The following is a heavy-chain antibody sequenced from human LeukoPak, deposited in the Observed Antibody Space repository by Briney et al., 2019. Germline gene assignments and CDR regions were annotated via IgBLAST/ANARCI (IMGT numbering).Heavy chain of an antibody. CDR3: TRGETTRDLGFFDL. CDR1: GGSISSYY. CDR2: ISYSGST. J-gene: IGHJ2*01. Sequence: SETLSLTCTVSGGSISSYYWSWIRQPPGKGLEWIGYISYSGSTNYNPSLKSRLTISVDTSKNQFSLILSSVTAADTAVYYCTRGETTRDLGFFDLWGRGTLVTASS. V-gene: IGHV4-59*01. D-gene: IGHD4-17*01.